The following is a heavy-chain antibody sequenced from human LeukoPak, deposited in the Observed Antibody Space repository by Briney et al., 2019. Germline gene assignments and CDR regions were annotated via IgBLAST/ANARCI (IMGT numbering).Heavy chain of an antibody. D-gene: IGHD3-22*01. Sequence: SEPLSLTCTVSGGSISSYYWSWIRQPPGKGLEWIGYIYYSGSTNYNPSLKSRVTISVDTSKNQFSLKLSSVTAADTAVYYCARHQRGYPPLNWFDPWGQRTLVTVSS. CDR1: GGSISSYY. CDR3: ARHQRGYPPLNWFDP. V-gene: IGHV4-59*08. CDR2: IYYSGST. J-gene: IGHJ5*01.